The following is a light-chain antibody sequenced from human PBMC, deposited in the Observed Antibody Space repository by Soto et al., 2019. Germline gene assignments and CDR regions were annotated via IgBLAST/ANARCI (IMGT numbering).Light chain of an antibody. V-gene: IGLV1-51*01. CDR3: GTWDSSLSAYV. Sequence: QSVLTQPPSVSAAPGQRVTISCSGSSSNIGNNNYVSWYQQLPGTAPKLLIYDNNKRPSGIPDRFSGSKSGTSATLGITGLRTGDEADYYCGTWDSSLSAYVFGTGTKLTVL. J-gene: IGLJ1*01. CDR2: DNN. CDR1: SSNIGNNNY.